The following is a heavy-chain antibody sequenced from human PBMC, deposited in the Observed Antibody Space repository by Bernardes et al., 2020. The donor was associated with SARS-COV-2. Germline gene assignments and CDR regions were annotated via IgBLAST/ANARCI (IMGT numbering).Heavy chain of an antibody. CDR1: GFTFDDYA. CDR2: ISWNSGSI. J-gene: IGHJ6*02. V-gene: IGHV3-9*01. Sequence: GGSLRLSCAASGFTFDDYAMHWVRQAPGKGLEWVSGISWNSGSIGYADSVKGRFTISRDNAKNSLYLQMNSLRAEDTALYYCAKALSSSSFYYYYGMDVWGQGTTVTVSS. D-gene: IGHD6-13*01. CDR3: AKALSSSSFYYYYGMDV.